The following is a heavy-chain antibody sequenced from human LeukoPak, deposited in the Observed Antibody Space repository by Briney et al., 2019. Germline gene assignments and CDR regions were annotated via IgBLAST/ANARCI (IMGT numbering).Heavy chain of an antibody. Sequence: PGESLKISCKGSGYSFTSYWIGWVRQMPGKGLEWMGIIYPGDSDTRYSPSFQGQVTISADKSISTAYLQWSSLKASDTAMYCCARHRRGGYSYGPQSSDYWGQGTLVTVSS. CDR2: IYPGDSDT. V-gene: IGHV5-51*01. CDR1: GYSFTSYW. J-gene: IGHJ4*02. D-gene: IGHD5-18*01. CDR3: ARHRRGGYSYGPQSSDY.